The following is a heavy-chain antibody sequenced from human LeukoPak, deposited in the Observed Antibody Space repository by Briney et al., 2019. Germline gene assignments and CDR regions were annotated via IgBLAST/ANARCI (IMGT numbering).Heavy chain of an antibody. CDR1: GFTLSSYE. CDR2: ISSSLSTI. V-gene: IGHV3-48*03. J-gene: IGHJ4*02. D-gene: IGHD6-19*01. Sequence: GGTLRLSCAASGFTLSSYEMNWVRQAPGKGLEGISYISSSLSTIYYADSVKGRFTISRDNAKNSLYLQMNSLGAEDTAVYYCARDSSGWYRASDFDYWGQGTLVTVSS. CDR3: ARDSSGWYRASDFDY.